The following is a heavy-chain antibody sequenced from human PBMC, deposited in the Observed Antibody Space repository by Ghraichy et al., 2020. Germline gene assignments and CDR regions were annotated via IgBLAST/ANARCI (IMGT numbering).Heavy chain of an antibody. CDR3: ARHERPRGWELLTNDY. V-gene: IGHV4-39*01. D-gene: IGHD1-26*01. J-gene: IGHJ4*02. CDR1: GGSISSSSYY. Sequence: SETLSLTCTVSGGSISSSSYYWGWIRQPPGKGLEWIGSIYYSGSTYYNPSLKSRVTISVDTSKNQFSLKLSSVTAADTAVYYCARHERPRGWELLTNDYWGQGTLVTVSS. CDR2: IYYSGST.